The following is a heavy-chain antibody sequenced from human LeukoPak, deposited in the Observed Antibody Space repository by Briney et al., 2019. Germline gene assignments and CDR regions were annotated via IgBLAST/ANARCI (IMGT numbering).Heavy chain of an antibody. V-gene: IGHV3-64*04. Sequence: GGSLRLSCSASGFTFSSYAMHWVRQAPGKGLEYVSSITSNGDTTYYADALQGRFTISRDNAKNSLSLQMNSLRDEDTALYYCARVKTNYYIMDVWGQGTTVTVSS. D-gene: IGHD2-8*01. CDR3: ARVKTNYYIMDV. CDR1: GFTFSSYA. CDR2: ITSNGDTT. J-gene: IGHJ6*02.